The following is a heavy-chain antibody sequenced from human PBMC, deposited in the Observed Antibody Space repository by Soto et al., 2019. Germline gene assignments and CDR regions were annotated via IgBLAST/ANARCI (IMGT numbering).Heavy chain of an antibody. D-gene: IGHD2-2*01. Sequence: QAQLEQSGGEVKKPGSSVKVSCKASRVAFSKFIVTWVRQAPGVGLEWLGGSIPVFGTANYAQKFQGRVTITADESTSTSYMEVNNLRSEDTSVYYCAKVRYSSPMCYYYGMDVWGQGTTVTVSS. J-gene: IGHJ6*02. CDR2: SIPVFGTA. V-gene: IGHV1-69*01. CDR1: RVAFSKFI. CDR3: AKVRYSSPMCYYYGMDV.